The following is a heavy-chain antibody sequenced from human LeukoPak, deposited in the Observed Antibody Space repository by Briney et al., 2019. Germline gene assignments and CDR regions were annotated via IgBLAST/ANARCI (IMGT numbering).Heavy chain of an antibody. CDR1: GYTFTGYY. D-gene: IGHD5-24*01. CDR2: INPNSGGT. CDR3: ARSRDGYYEHFDP. Sequence: ASVKVSCKASGYTFTGYYMHWVRQAPGQGLEWMGWINPNSGGTNYAQKFQGRVTMTRDTSISTAYMELSRLRSDDTAVYYCARSRDGYYEHFDPWGQGTLVTVSS. J-gene: IGHJ5*02. V-gene: IGHV1-2*02.